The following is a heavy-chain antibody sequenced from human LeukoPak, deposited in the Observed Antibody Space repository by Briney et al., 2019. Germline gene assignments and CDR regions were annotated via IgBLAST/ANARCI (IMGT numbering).Heavy chain of an antibody. D-gene: IGHD6-13*01. J-gene: IGHJ2*01. CDR1: GFTFSSYA. Sequence: GGSLRLSCAASGFTFSSYAMSWVRQAPGKGLEWVAAISGSGGSTYYADSVKGRFTISRDDSKNTLYVQMNSLRADDTAVYYCAKGLSSDLVRYFDLWGRGTLVTVSS. CDR2: ISGSGGST. CDR3: AKGLSSDLVRYFDL. V-gene: IGHV3-23*01.